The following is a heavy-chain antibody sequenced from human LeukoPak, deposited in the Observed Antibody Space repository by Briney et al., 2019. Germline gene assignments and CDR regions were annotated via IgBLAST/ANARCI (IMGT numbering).Heavy chain of an antibody. D-gene: IGHD3-3*01. V-gene: IGHV1-46*01. CDR1: EYTFTSYY. Sequence: ASVKVSCKASEYTFTSYYMHWVRQAPGQGLEWMGIINPSGGSTSYAQKFQGRVTMTRDTSTSTVYMELSSLRSEDTAVYYCARDRPVNDFWSGYFNWYFDLWGRGTLVTVSS. CDR2: INPSGGST. J-gene: IGHJ2*01. CDR3: ARDRPVNDFWSGYFNWYFDL.